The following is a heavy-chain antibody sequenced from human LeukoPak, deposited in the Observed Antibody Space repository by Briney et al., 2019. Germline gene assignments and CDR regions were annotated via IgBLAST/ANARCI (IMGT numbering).Heavy chain of an antibody. J-gene: IGHJ4*02. V-gene: IGHV4-59*01. CDR1: GGSIGSFH. CDR3: ARVSGGSGSGPVDY. CDR2: IYNSVIT. D-gene: IGHD3-10*01. Sequence: SETLSLTCTVSGGSIGSFHWSWIRQPPGKGLEWIGYIYNSVITNSNPSLKSRVTMSVAPSKNQFSLKLGSLTAADTAIYYCARVSGGSGSGPVDYWGQGTLVTVSS.